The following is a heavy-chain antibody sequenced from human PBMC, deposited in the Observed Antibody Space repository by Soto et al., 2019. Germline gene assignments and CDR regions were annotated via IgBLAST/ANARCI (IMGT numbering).Heavy chain of an antibody. J-gene: IGHJ4*02. Sequence: GASVKVSCKAGGYTFSDYYIQWVRQAPGQGLEYMGWISPKSGGAAYAQTFQGRVTITADGSTNTAYLDLSSLRSEDTAMYFCSSNIVGASAFDYWGQGTLVTVSS. CDR3: SSNIVGASAFDY. V-gene: IGHV1-2*02. D-gene: IGHD1-26*01. CDR2: ISPKSGGA. CDR1: GYTFSDYY.